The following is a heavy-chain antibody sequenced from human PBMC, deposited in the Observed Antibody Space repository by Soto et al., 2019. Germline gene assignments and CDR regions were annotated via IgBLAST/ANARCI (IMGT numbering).Heavy chain of an antibody. CDR3: ARDGEGSGSYYLDAFDI. J-gene: IGHJ3*02. D-gene: IGHD3-10*01. CDR1: GESISSSSYY. Sequence: SETLSLTCIVSGESISSSSYYWGWIRQPPGKGLEWIGSIYYSGRTYYNPSFKSRVTISIDTSKNQFSLKLSSVTATDTAVYYCARDGEGSGSYYLDAFDIWGQGTMVTVSS. V-gene: IGHV4-39*02. CDR2: IYYSGRT.